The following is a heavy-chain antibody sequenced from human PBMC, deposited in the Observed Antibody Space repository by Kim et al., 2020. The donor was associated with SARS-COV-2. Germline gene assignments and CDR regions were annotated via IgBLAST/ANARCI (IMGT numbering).Heavy chain of an antibody. D-gene: IGHD1-26*01. V-gene: IGHV4-39*01. CDR1: GGSISSSSYY. Sequence: SETLSLTCTVSGGSISSSSYYWGWIRQPPGKGLEWIGSIYYSGSTYYNPSLKSRVTISVDTSKNQFSLKLSSVTAADTAVYYCARPAEDSGSYYYFDYWGQGTLVTVSS. J-gene: IGHJ4*02. CDR2: IYYSGST. CDR3: ARPAEDSGSYYYFDY.